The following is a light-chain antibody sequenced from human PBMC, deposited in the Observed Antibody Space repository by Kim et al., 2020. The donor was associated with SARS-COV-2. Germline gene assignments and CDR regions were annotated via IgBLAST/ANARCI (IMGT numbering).Light chain of an antibody. CDR2: AAS. J-gene: IGKJ2*04. CDR3: QQSYSTPPWS. V-gene: IGKV1-39*01. CDR1: QSISSY. Sequence: ESVGDSVTLTCLASQSISSYLNWYQQKPGKAPQLLIYAASSLQSGVPSRFSGSGSGTDFTLTISSLQPEDFATYYCQQSYSTPPWSFGQGTKLEI.